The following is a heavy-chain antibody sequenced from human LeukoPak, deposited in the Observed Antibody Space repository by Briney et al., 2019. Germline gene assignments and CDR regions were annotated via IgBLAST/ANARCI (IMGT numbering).Heavy chain of an antibody. Sequence: GGSLRLSCAASGFTFSSYWMSWVRQAPGKGLEWVANIKQDGSEKYYVDSVKGRFTISRDNAKNSLYLQMNSLRAEDTAVYSCARDGRYWDHDAFDIWGQGTMVTVSS. CDR2: IKQDGSEK. J-gene: IGHJ3*02. CDR3: ARDGRYWDHDAFDI. V-gene: IGHV3-7*01. CDR1: GFTFSSYW. D-gene: IGHD1-26*01.